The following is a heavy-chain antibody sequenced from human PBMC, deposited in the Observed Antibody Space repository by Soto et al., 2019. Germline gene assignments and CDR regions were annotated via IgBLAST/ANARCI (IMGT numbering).Heavy chain of an antibody. Sequence: VASVKVSCKASGYTFTSYGISWVRQAPGQGLEWMGWISAYNGNTNYAQKLQGRVTMTTDTSTSTAYMELRSLRSDDTAVYYCARHPGIAVAGIFKYWGQGTLVTVSS. CDR1: GYTFTSYG. CDR2: ISAYNGNT. V-gene: IGHV1-18*01. D-gene: IGHD6-19*01. CDR3: ARHPGIAVAGIFKY. J-gene: IGHJ4*02.